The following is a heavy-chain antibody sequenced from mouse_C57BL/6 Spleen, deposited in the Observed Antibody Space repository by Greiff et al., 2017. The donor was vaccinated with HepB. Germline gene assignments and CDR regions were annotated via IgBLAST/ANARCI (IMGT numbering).Heavy chain of an antibody. D-gene: IGHD2-5*01. Sequence: EVHLVESGEGLVKPGGSLKLSCAASGFTFSSYAMSWVRQTPEKRLEWVAYISSGGDYIYYADTVKGRFTISRDNARNTLYLQMSSLKSEDTAMYYCTRDYSNYGYFDVWGTGTTVTVSS. J-gene: IGHJ1*03. CDR2: ISSGGDYI. CDR1: GFTFSSYA. CDR3: TRDYSNYGYFDV. V-gene: IGHV5-9-1*02.